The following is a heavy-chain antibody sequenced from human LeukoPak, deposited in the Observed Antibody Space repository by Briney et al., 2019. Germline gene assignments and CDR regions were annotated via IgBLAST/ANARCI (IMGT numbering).Heavy chain of an antibody. CDR1: GYTFTSYG. CDR3: VGENCGDYSGY. CDR2: ISAYNGNT. J-gene: IGHJ4*02. Sequence: ASVKVSCKASGYTFTSYGISWVRQAPGKGLEWMGWISAYNGNTNYAQKLQGRVTMTTDTSTSTAYMELRSLRSDDTAVYYCVGENCGDYSGYWGQGTLVTVSS. V-gene: IGHV1-18*01. D-gene: IGHD4-17*01.